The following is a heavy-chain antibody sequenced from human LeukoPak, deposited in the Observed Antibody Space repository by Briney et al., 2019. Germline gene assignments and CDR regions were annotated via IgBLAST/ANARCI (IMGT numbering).Heavy chain of an antibody. V-gene: IGHV3-23*01. D-gene: IGHD3-22*01. CDR3: AKDRYSRGYFD. Sequence: GGSLRLSCAASGFTFSSYAMNWVRQAPGKGLEWLSAISGSGGSTYYADSIQGRFTISRDNSKNTLYLQMNSLRAEDTAIYYCAKDRYSRGYFDWGQGTLVTVSS. CDR2: ISGSGGST. CDR1: GFTFSSYA. J-gene: IGHJ4*02.